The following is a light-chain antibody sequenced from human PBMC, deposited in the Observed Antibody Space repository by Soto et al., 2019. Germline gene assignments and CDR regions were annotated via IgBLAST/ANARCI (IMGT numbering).Light chain of an antibody. CDR3: AAWGDSLNTWV. CDR1: SSNIGSNA. CDR2: SDD. V-gene: IGLV1-44*01. Sequence: QSVLTQPPSASGTPGQRVTISCSESSSNIGSNAVSWYQHFPGTAPKVLIYSDDQRPSGVPDRFSGSKSGTSASLAISGLRAEDEADYFCAAWGDSLNTWVFGGGTKVTVL. J-gene: IGLJ3*02.